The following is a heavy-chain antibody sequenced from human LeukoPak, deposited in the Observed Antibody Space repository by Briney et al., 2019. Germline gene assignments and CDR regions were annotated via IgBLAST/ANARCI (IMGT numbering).Heavy chain of an antibody. D-gene: IGHD3-16*02. CDR2: IYTSGST. CDR3: ARVQNDYVWGSYRPKREEYYFDS. V-gene: IGHV4-4*07. CDR1: GGSISSYY. Sequence: SETLSLTCTVSGGSISSYYWSWIRQPAGKGLEWIGRIYTSGSTNYNPSLKSRVTISVDTSKNQFSLKLSSVTAADTAVYYCARVQNDYVWGSYRPKREEYYFDSWGQGTLVTVSS. J-gene: IGHJ4*02.